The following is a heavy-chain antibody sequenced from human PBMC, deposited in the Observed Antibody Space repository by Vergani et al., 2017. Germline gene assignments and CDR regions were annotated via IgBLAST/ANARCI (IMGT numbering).Heavy chain of an antibody. D-gene: IGHD2/OR15-2a*01. CDR1: EYRFGNYW. CDR3: ARHTTYTDS. Sequence: EVELVQSGPEMRKPGESLKISCKGSEYRFGNYWIGWVRQMPGKGLEWMGIIYPADSDTRYSPSFQGQVTISADKSISTAFLQWDSLKASDTALYYCARHTTYTDSWGQETLVIVSS. V-gene: IGHV5-51*01. CDR2: IYPADSDT. J-gene: IGHJ4*02.